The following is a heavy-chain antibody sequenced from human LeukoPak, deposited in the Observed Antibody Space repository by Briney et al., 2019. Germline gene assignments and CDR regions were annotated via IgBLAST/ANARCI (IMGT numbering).Heavy chain of an antibody. D-gene: IGHD2-21*02. V-gene: IGHV4-4*07. CDR3: ARNGFRTYCGTGCYSDYMDV. J-gene: IGHJ6*03. CDR1: GASVSRES. CDR2: IYDTGST. Sequence: KPSETLSLTCTVSGASVSRESWTWIRQPAGKGLEWIGYIYDTGSTTYNPSLQSRLTMSVDTSKNQFSLKLTSMTAADTAVYYCARNGFRTYCGTGCYSDYMDVWGKGATVTVSS.